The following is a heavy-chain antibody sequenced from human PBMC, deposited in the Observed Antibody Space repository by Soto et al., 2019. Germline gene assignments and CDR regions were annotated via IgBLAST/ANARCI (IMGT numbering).Heavy chain of an antibody. V-gene: IGHV6-1*01. CDR1: GDSVSSNSAA. J-gene: IGHJ5*02. CDR3: ARTYCSGGSCYSNWFDP. CDR2: TYYRSKWYN. Sequence: PSQTLSLTCAISGDSVSSNSAAWNWIRQSPSRGLEWLGRTYYRSKWYNDYAVSVKSRITINPDTSKNQFSLQLNSVTPEDTAVYYCARTYCSGGSCYSNWFDPWGQGTLVTVS. D-gene: IGHD2-15*01.